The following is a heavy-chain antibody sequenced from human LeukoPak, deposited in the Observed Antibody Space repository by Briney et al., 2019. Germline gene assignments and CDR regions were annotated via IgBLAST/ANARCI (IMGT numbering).Heavy chain of an antibody. Sequence: SVKVSCKTSGYTFTGYYIQWVRQAPGQGLEWMGGIVPIFGTANYAQKFQGRVTITADESTSTAYMELSSLRSEDTAVYYCARDRRGVVPAALSDFDYWGQGTLVTVSS. CDR3: ARDRRGVVPAALSDFDY. J-gene: IGHJ4*02. D-gene: IGHD2-2*01. CDR2: IVPIFGTA. V-gene: IGHV1-69*13. CDR1: GYTFTGYY.